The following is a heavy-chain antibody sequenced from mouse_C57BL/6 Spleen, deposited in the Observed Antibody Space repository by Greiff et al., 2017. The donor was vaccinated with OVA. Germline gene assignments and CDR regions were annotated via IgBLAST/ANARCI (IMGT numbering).Heavy chain of an antibody. V-gene: IGHV1-80*01. CDR3: ARHGSRGNYFDY. CDR2: IYPGDGDT. D-gene: IGHD1-1*01. J-gene: IGHJ2*01. Sequence: VQLQQSGAELVKPGASVKISCKASGYAFSSYWMNWVKQRPGKGLEWIGQIYPGDGDTNYNGKFKGKATLTADKSSSTAYMQLSSLTSEDSAVYFCARHGSRGNYFDYWGQGTTLTVSS. CDR1: GYAFSSYW.